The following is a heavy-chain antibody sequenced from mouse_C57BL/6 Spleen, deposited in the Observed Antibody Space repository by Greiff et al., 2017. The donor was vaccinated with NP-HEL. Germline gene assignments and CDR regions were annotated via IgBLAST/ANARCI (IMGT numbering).Heavy chain of an antibody. CDR3: ARDRGSEGYAMDY. D-gene: IGHD1-1*02. CDR2: ISDGGSYT. CDR1: GFTFSSYA. Sequence: DVMLVESGGGLVKPGGSLKLSCAASGFTFSSYAMSWVRQTPEKRLEWVATISDGGSYTYYPDNVKGRFTISRDNAKNNLYLQMSHLKSEDTAMYYCARDRGSEGYAMDYWGQGTSVTVSS. V-gene: IGHV5-4*01. J-gene: IGHJ4*01.